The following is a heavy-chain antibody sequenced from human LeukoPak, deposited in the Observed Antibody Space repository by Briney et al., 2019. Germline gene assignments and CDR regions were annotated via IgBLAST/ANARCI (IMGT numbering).Heavy chain of an antibody. CDR2: IYYSGST. CDR3: ARYSGIHSYFDS. V-gene: IGHV4-39*07. Sequence: PSETLSLTCTVSGGSISSSSYYWGWIRQPPGKGLEWIGSIYYSGSTYYNPSLKSRVTMSVDTSKNQFSLKLTSVTVADTAVYYCARYSGIHSYFDSWGQGAPVIVSS. CDR1: GGSISSSSYY. D-gene: IGHD6-13*01. J-gene: IGHJ4*02.